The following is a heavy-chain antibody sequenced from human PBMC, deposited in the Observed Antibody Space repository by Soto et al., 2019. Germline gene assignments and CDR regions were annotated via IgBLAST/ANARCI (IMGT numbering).Heavy chain of an antibody. D-gene: IGHD3-10*01. CDR1: GGSISSYY. Sequence: QVQLQESGPGLVKPSETLSLTCTFVSGGSISSYYWNWIRQPPGKGLEWIGNIYYSGSTNYNPSLRSRVTISVDTPKTQFPRGLGSVPAADPAVYSCASEISGEASAPGGQEPLVPAS. J-gene: IGHJ5*02. V-gene: IGHV4-59*08. CDR2: IYYSGST. CDR3: ASEISGEASAP.